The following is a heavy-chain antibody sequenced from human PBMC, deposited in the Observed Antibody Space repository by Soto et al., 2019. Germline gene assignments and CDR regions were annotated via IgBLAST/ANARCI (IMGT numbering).Heavy chain of an antibody. D-gene: IGHD3-10*01. V-gene: IGHV1-18*01. Sequence: XSVKVSCNASGYTFTSYGISLVRHSPGQGLEWMGWISVYNGNTKYAQKLQGRVTMTTDTSTSTAYMELRSLRSDDTAVYYCARGVGSGSYYNQYNWFDPWGQGTLVTVSS. CDR2: ISVYNGNT. CDR1: GYTFTSYG. J-gene: IGHJ5*02. CDR3: ARGVGSGSYYNQYNWFDP.